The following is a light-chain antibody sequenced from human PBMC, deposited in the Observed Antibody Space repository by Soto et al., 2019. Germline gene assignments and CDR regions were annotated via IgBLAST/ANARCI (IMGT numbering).Light chain of an antibody. V-gene: IGLV2-14*01. CDR1: SSDVGGYNY. CDR3: STYTSSSYLHV. Sequence: QSVLTQPASVSGSPGQSITISCTGTSSDVGGYNYVSWYQQHPGKAPKLMIYDVSNRPSAVSNRFSGSKSGHTASLTISRLQAEADADYFCSTYTSSSYLHVFGTGTKLTVL. CDR2: DVS. J-gene: IGLJ1*01.